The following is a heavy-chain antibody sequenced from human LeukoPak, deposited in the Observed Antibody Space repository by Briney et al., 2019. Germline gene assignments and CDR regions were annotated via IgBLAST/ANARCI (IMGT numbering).Heavy chain of an antibody. CDR2: IYYSGST. J-gene: IGHJ4*02. D-gene: IGHD1/OR15-1a*01. V-gene: IGHV4-39*01. CDR3: ARNNIGTRTYDY. CDR1: GGSISSSSYY. Sequence: SETLSLTCTVSGGSISSSSYYWGWIRQPPGKGPDWIGNIYYSGSTYYNPSLKSRVTISVDTSKNQFSLKLTSVTAPDTAVYYCARNNIGTRTYDYWGQGTLVTVSS.